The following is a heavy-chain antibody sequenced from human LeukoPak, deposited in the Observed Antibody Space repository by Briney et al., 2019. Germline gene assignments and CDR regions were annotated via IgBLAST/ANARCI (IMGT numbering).Heavy chain of an antibody. CDR1: GYTFTSYG. V-gene: IGHV1-18*01. D-gene: IGHD4-23*01. J-gene: IGHJ4*02. CDR2: ISAYNGNT. CDR3: AAPGGFDY. Sequence: ASVKVSCKASGYTFTSYGISWVRQAPGQGLEWMGWISAYNGNTNYAQKFQGRVTITADESTSTAYMELSSLRSEDTAVYYCAAPGGFDYWGQGTLVTVSS.